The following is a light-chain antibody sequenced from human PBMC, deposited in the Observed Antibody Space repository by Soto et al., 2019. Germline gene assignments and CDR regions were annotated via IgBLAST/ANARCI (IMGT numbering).Light chain of an antibody. CDR1: QDSSNY. J-gene: IGKJ2*01. V-gene: IGKV1-33*01. CDR3: QQYDNLPT. Sequence: DIQMNQSQSSLSASVGDRVTITCQASQDSSNYLNWYQQKPGKAPKLLIYDASNLETGVPSRFSGSGSGTDFTFTISSLQPEDIATYDCQQYDNLPTFGQGTKLEIK. CDR2: DAS.